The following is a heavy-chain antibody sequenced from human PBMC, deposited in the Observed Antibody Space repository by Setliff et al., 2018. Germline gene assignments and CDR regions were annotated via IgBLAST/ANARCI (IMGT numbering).Heavy chain of an antibody. D-gene: IGHD2-2*01. CDR3: ARKSRNIVVVPAAVTYYYYYYMDV. CDR2: INHSGST. J-gene: IGHJ6*03. V-gene: IGHV4-34*01. CDR1: GGSFSGYY. Sequence: PSETLSLTCAVYGGSFSGYYWSWIRQPPGKGLEWIGEINHSGSTNYNPSLKSRVTISVDTSKNQFSLKLSSVTAADTAVYYCARKSRNIVVVPAAVTYYYYYYMDVWGKGTTVTVS.